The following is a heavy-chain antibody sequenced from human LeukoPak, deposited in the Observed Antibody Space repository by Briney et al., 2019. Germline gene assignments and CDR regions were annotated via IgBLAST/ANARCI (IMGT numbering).Heavy chain of an antibody. CDR3: VRDQAHSFDI. Sequence: GGSLRLSCAASEFTFSNYWMHWGRQAPGKGLVWVSRINSDGSNTNYADSVKGRFTISRDNAKNTLYLQMNSLRAEDTAVYYCVRDQAHSFDIWGQGTMVTVSS. J-gene: IGHJ3*02. CDR1: EFTFSNYW. V-gene: IGHV3-74*01. CDR2: INSDGSNT.